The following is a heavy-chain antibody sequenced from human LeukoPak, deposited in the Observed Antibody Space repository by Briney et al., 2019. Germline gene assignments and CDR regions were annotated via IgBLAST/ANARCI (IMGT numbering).Heavy chain of an antibody. CDR1: GGSISSYY. CDR3: ARGRYDFWSGYSPYYFDY. CDR2: IYYSGST. V-gene: IGHV4-59*01. Sequence: SETLSLTCTVSGGSISSYYWSWIRRPPGKGLEWIGYIYYSGSTNYNPSLKSRVTISVDTSKNQFSLKLSSVTAADTAVYYCARGRYDFWSGYSPYYFDYWGQGTLVTVSS. J-gene: IGHJ4*02. D-gene: IGHD3-3*01.